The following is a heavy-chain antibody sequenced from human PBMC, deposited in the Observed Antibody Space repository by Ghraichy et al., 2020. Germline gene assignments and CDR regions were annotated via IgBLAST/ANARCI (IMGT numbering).Heavy chain of an antibody. CDR1: GASISFFY. CDR3: ARHLGDPPFDY. CDR2: IHSTGGT. V-gene: IGHV4-59*08. Sequence: TLSLTCTVSGASISFFYWSWIRQSPGKGLEWVGYIHSTGGTKYNPSLESRVSFSLDTSKSQFSLNLTSVTAADTGVYYCARHLGDPPFDYWGQGTLVTVSS. D-gene: IGHD4-17*01. J-gene: IGHJ4*02.